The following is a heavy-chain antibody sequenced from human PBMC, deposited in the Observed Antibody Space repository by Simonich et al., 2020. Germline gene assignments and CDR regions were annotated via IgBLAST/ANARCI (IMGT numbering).Heavy chain of an antibody. CDR2: IYYCGST. D-gene: IGHD6-6*01. Sequence: QLQLQESGPGLVKPSETLSLTCTVSGGSISSSIYYWGWIRQPPGKGLEWSGRIYYCGSTNYNTALNSRVTISVDTSKNQFSLNLSSVTAADTAVYYCSRWAYSSSYFDYWGQGTLVTVSS. J-gene: IGHJ4*02. CDR1: GGSISSSIYY. V-gene: IGHV4-39*01. CDR3: SRWAYSSSYFDY.